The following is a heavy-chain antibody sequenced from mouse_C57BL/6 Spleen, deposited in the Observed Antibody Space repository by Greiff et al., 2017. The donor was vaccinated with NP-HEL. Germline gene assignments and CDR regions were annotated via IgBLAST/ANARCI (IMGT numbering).Heavy chain of an antibody. CDR1: GIDFSRYW. CDR3: AKPYYGSTAWFAY. D-gene: IGHD1-1*01. CDR2: INPDSSTI. V-gene: IGHV4-1*01. Sequence: EVKVIESGGGLVQPGGSLKLSCAASGIDFSRYWMSWVRRAPGKGLEWIGEINPDSSTINYAPSLKDKFIISRDNAKNTLYLQMSKVRSEDTALYYCAKPYYGSTAWFAYWGQGTLVTVSA. J-gene: IGHJ3*01.